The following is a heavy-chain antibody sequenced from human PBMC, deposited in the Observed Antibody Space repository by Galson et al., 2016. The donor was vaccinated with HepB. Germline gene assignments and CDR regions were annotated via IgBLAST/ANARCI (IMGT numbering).Heavy chain of an antibody. Sequence: SLRLSCATSGFTFTRYNMNWVRQAPGKGLEWVSSISSGSSYIYYADPVKGRFTISRDNVKKSLYLQMNSLRPEDTAVYYCARVREQQLLDAFDIWGQGTMVTVSS. D-gene: IGHD6-13*01. J-gene: IGHJ3*02. CDR1: GFTFTRYN. CDR3: ARVREQQLLDAFDI. V-gene: IGHV3-21*01. CDR2: ISSGSSYI.